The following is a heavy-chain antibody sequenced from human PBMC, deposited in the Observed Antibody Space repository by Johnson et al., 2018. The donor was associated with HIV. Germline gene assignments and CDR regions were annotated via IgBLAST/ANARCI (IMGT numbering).Heavy chain of an antibody. V-gene: IGHV3-30*04. CDR1: GFTFSSYA. D-gene: IGHD3-16*01. Sequence: QVQLVESGGGLVKPGGSLRLSCAASGFTFSSYALHWVRQAPGKGLEWVSFISYDGNNKIYADSVKGRFTISRDNSKDTLFLQMSSLRADDTAVYYCAKGLGGAFDIWGQGTMVTVSS. CDR3: AKGLGGAFDI. J-gene: IGHJ3*02. CDR2: ISYDGNNK.